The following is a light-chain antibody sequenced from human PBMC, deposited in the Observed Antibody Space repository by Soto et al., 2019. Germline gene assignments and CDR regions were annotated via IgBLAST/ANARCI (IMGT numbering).Light chain of an antibody. J-gene: IGKJ1*01. CDR1: QSVSSSY. CDR2: GAS. Sequence: EIVLTQSPGTLSLSPGERATLSCRASQSVSSSYLAWYQQKPGQAPRLLIYGASSRATDIPDRFSGSGSGTDFTLTISRLEPEDFAVYYCQQYAGSPTWTFGQGTKVDIK. V-gene: IGKV3-20*01. CDR3: QQYAGSPTWT.